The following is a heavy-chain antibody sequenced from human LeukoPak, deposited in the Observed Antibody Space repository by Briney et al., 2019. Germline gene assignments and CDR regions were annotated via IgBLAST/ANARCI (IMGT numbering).Heavy chain of an antibody. D-gene: IGHD6-13*01. CDR1: GFTFSNFG. CDR2: IWYDGSNK. CDR3: AKGFSSWYPYFDY. V-gene: IGHV3-33*03. J-gene: IGHJ4*02. Sequence: PGRSLRLSCAASGFTFSNFGMHWVRQAPGKGLEWVAVIWYDGSNKYYADSVQGRFTISRDNSKNTLYLQMNSLRAEDTAVYYCAKGFSSWYPYFDYWGQGTLVTVSS.